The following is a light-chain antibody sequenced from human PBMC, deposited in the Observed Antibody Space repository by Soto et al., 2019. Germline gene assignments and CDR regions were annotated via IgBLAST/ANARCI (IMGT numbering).Light chain of an antibody. Sequence: DIQMTQSPSSLSASVGDRVTITCRASQGISNYLAWYQQKPGKVPKLLIYAASTLQSGVPSRFSGSGSGTEFTLTISSLQPADFAAYYCLQHNSYPMTFGQGPKVDIK. CDR2: AAS. CDR1: QGISNY. J-gene: IGKJ1*01. V-gene: IGKV1-27*01. CDR3: LQHNSYPMT.